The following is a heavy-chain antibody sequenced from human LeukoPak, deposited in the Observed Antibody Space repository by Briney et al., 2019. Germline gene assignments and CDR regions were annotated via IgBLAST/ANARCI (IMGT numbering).Heavy chain of an antibody. CDR2: ISAYNGNT. Sequence: ASVKVSCKASGYTFTSYGISWVRQAPGQGLEWMGWISAYNGNTNYAQKLQGRVTMTTDTSTSTAYMELRSLRSDDTAVYYCARKRHYDFWSGSTYYYYGMDVWGQGTTVTVSS. D-gene: IGHD3-3*01. CDR3: ARKRHYDFWSGSTYYYYGMDV. V-gene: IGHV1-18*01. J-gene: IGHJ6*02. CDR1: GYTFTSYG.